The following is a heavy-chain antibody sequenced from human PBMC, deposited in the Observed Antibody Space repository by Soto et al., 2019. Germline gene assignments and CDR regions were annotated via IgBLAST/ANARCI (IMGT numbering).Heavy chain of an antibody. CDR2: IIPIFGTA. CDR3: ARVLKGAGPSYYYYGMDV. CDR1: GGTFSSYA. J-gene: IGHJ6*02. V-gene: IGHV1-69*13. Sequence: ASVKVSCKASGGTFSSYAISWVRQAPGQGLEWMGGIIPIFGTANYAQKFQGRVTITADESTSTAYMELSSLRSEDTAVYYCARVLKGAGPSYYYYGMDVWGQGTTVTVSS.